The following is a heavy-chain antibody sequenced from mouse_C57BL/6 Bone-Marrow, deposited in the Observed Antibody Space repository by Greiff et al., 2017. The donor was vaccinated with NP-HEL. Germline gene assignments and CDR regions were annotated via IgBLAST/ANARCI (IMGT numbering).Heavy chain of an antibody. V-gene: IGHV1-81*01. J-gene: IGHJ4*01. Sequence: VQGVESGAELARPGASVKLSCKASGYTFTSYGISWVKQRTGQGLEWIGEIYPRSGNTYYNEKFKGKATLTADKSSSTAYMELRSLTSEDSAVYFCEGQLRLRGVYYYAMDYWGQGTSVTVSS. CDR2: IYPRSGNT. CDR1: GYTFTSYG. CDR3: EGQLRLRGVYYYAMDY. D-gene: IGHD3-2*02.